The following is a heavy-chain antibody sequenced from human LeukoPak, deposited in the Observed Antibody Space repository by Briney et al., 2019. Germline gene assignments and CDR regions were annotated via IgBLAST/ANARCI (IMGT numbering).Heavy chain of an antibody. CDR1: GYTFTGYY. Sequence: GASVKVSCKASGYTFTGYYMHWVRQAPGQGLEWMGWINPNSGGTNYAQKFQGRVTMTRDTSISTAYMELSRLRSDDTAVYYCARDPQTYYDFWSGYSEFGYFDYWGQGTLVTVSS. CDR3: ARDPQTYYDFWSGYSEFGYFDY. V-gene: IGHV1-2*02. CDR2: INPNSGGT. D-gene: IGHD3-3*01. J-gene: IGHJ4*02.